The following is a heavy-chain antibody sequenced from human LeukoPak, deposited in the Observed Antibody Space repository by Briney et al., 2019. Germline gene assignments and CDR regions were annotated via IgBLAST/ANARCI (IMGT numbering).Heavy chain of an antibody. V-gene: IGHV3-23*01. D-gene: IGHD5-18*01. J-gene: IGHJ6*02. CDR3: ANGGEDRGYSYGAYYYYGMDV. CDR1: GFTFSSYA. Sequence: GGSLRLSCAASGFTFSSYAMIWVRQAPGKGLEWVSAISGSGGSTYYADSVKGRFTISRDNSKNTLYLQMNSLRAEDTAVYYCANGGEDRGYSYGAYYYYGMDVWGQGTTVTVSS. CDR2: ISGSGGST.